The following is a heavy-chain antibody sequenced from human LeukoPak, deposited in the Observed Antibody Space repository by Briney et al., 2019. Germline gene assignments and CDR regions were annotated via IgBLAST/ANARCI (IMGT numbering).Heavy chain of an antibody. CDR3: ARDALWFGDSHSDY. J-gene: IGHJ4*02. D-gene: IGHD3-10*01. V-gene: IGHV1-18*01. CDR1: GGTFSSYA. CDR2: VSAYNGNT. Sequence: ASVKVSCKASGGTFSSYAISWARQAPGHGLEWMGWVSAYNGNTVYTQSLLGRVTMTTDTSTSTAYMELKSLRSDDTALYYCARDALWFGDSHSDYWGQGTLVTVSS.